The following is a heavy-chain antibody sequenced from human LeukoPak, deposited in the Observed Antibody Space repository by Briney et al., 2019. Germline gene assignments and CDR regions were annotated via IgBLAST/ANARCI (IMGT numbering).Heavy chain of an antibody. J-gene: IGHJ4*02. Sequence: PGGSLRLSCAASGFTFSSYSMNWVRQAPGKGLEWVSVITGSGGGTYYADSVKGRFTISRDNSKNTLHLQMNSLRAEDTAVYYCAKRPFGELYFDYWGQGTLVTVSS. CDR1: GFTFSSYS. CDR3: AKRPFGELYFDY. V-gene: IGHV3-23*01. CDR2: ITGSGGGT. D-gene: IGHD3-10*01.